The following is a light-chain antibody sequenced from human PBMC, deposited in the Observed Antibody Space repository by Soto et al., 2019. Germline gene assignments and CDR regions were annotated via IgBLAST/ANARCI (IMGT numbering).Light chain of an antibody. CDR1: QDIRNF. J-gene: IGKJ3*01. CDR3: QKYRSVPV. V-gene: IGKV1-27*01. Sequence: DIQMTQSPTSLSASVGDRVTITCRASQDIRNFVAWYQQKPGKAPNLLIYAASTLQSGVPSPFSGSGSGTDFTRTINSLQPEDVATYSCQKYRSVPVFGPGTKVEIK. CDR2: AAS.